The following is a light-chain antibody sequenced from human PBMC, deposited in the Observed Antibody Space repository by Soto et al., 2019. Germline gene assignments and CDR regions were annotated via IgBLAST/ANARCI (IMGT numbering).Light chain of an antibody. CDR3: QQRSNWPYT. Sequence: DLQMTQSPSTLSASVGDRVTITCRASQSCRNSLAWYQQKAGKAPTLLIYDASTLQSGVPSRFSGSGSGTDFTLTISSLEPEDFAVYHCQQRSNWPYTFGQGTKVDIK. V-gene: IGKV1-5*01. J-gene: IGKJ2*01. CDR1: QSCRNS. CDR2: DAS.